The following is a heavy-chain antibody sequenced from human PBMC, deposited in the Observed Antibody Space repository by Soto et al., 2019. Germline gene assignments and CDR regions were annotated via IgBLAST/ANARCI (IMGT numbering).Heavy chain of an antibody. Sequence: GGSLRLSCAASGFTFSSYGMHWVLQAPGKGLEWVAVIWYGGSNKYYADTVKGRYNNSRDNSKNTLYLQMNSLRVEDTAVYYCARGRYCSGGSCPYNWFDPWGQGT. CDR2: IWYGGSNK. CDR1: GFTFSSYG. V-gene: IGHV3-33*01. J-gene: IGHJ5*02. D-gene: IGHD2-15*01. CDR3: ARGRYCSGGSCPYNWFDP.